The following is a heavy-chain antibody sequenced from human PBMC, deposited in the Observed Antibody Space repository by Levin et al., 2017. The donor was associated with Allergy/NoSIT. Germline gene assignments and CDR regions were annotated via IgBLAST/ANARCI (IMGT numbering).Heavy chain of an antibody. D-gene: IGHD2-21*01. Sequence: PSETLSLTCTVSGGSISSGGYYWSWIRQHPGKGLEWIGYIYYSGSTYYNPSLKSRVTISVDTSKNQFSLKLSSVTAADTAVYYCARGGIEGSDEGWFDPWGQGTLVTVSS. J-gene: IGHJ5*02. CDR2: IYYSGST. V-gene: IGHV4-31*03. CDR3: ARGGIEGSDEGWFDP. CDR1: GGSISSGGYY.